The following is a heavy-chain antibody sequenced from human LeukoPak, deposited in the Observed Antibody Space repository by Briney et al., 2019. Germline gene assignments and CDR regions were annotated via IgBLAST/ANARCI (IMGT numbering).Heavy chain of an antibody. Sequence: GGSLRLSCAASGFTFSSYGMHWVRQAPGKGLEWVAVIWYDGSNKYYADSVKGRFTISRDNSKNTLYLQMNSLRAEDTAVYYCAKDRYSSSWSWIDYWGQGTLATVSS. CDR2: IWYDGSNK. V-gene: IGHV3-33*06. CDR1: GFTFSSYG. D-gene: IGHD6-13*01. J-gene: IGHJ4*02. CDR3: AKDRYSSSWSWIDY.